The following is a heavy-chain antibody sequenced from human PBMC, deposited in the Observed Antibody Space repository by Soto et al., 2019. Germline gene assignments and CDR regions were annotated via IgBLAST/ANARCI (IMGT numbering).Heavy chain of an antibody. J-gene: IGHJ4*02. D-gene: IGHD2-15*01. CDR1: GFTFSSYS. CDR2: ISSSSSYI. V-gene: IGHV3-21*01. CDR3: ASRYCSCGSCSYYFDY. Sequence: GSLRLSCAASGFTFSSYSMNWVRQAPGKGLEWVSSISSSSSYIYYADSVKGRFTISRDNAKNSLYLQMNSLRAEDTAVYYCASRYCSCGSCSYYFDYWGQGTLVTVSS.